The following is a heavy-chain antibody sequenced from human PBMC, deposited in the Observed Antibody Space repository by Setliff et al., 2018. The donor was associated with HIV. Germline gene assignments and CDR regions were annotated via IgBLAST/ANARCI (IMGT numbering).Heavy chain of an antibody. CDR1: GFSFRTYG. D-gene: IGHD3-16*02. J-gene: IGHJ2*01. V-gene: IGHV3-30*18. Sequence: PGGSLRLSCVASGFSFRTYGLHWVRQAPGKGLEWVAVISQDASKDYYADSVKGRFTISKDNSKNTVFLQMNNLRVEDTALYYCAKSSFRFFEDLSDWYFDLWGRGTLVTVSS. CDR2: ISQDASKD. CDR3: AKSSFRFFEDLSDWYFDL.